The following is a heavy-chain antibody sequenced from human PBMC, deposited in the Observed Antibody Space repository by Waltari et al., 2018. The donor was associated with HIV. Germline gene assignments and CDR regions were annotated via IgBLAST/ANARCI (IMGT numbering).Heavy chain of an antibody. D-gene: IGHD2-15*01. J-gene: IGHJ3*01. Sequence: QVQLVQSGAEMKMPESSVKVSCKASGGTFSSYTISWVRQAPGQGLEWMGGISPKLGTGNYAQKFQGRVTITADESTSTVYLELSSLRSEDTAVYHCARGGCSGSTCYSKSFDLWGQGTMVTVS. V-gene: IGHV1-69*01. CDR3: ARGGCSGSTCYSKSFDL. CDR2: ISPKLGTG. CDR1: GGTFSSYT.